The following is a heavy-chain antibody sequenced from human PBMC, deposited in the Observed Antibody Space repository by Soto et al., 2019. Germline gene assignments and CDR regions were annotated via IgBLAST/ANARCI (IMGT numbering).Heavy chain of an antibody. Sequence: SETLSLTCTVSGGSISSYYWSWIRQPPGKGLEWIGYIYYIGSTNYNPSLKSRVTISVDTSKNQFSLKLGSVTAADTAVYYCARGLRRQLLNWFDPWGQGTLVTVS. CDR1: GGSISSYY. V-gene: IGHV4-59*01. CDR3: ARGLRRQLLNWFDP. J-gene: IGHJ5*02. CDR2: IYYIGST. D-gene: IGHD2-2*01.